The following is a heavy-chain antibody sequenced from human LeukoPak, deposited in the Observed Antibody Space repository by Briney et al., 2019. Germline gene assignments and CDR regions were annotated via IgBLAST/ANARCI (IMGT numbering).Heavy chain of an antibody. CDR1: GFTVSSKY. D-gene: IGHD1-26*01. CDR2: IYSSGDS. Sequence: PGGSLRLSCAASGFTVSSKYMSWVRQTPGKGLQWVALIYSSGDSYTADSVKGRFTISRDNSKNTLYLQMNSLRAEDTAVYYCARVVSGRYPDYWGQGTLVTVSS. J-gene: IGHJ4*02. V-gene: IGHV3-53*01. CDR3: ARVVSGRYPDY.